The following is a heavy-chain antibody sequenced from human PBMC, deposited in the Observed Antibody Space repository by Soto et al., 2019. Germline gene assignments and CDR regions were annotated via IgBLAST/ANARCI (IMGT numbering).Heavy chain of an antibody. CDR1: GYTFTSYA. Sequence: ASVKVSCKASGYTFTSYAMHWVRQAPGQRLEWMGWINAGNGNTKYSQKFQGRVTITRDTSACTAYMELSSLRSEDTAVYYCARPVSSFGGINYYCYYRMNVWGQGTTFTVSS. CDR2: INAGNGNT. J-gene: IGHJ6*02. V-gene: IGHV1-3*01. D-gene: IGHD3-3*01. CDR3: ARPVSSFGGINYYCYYRMNV.